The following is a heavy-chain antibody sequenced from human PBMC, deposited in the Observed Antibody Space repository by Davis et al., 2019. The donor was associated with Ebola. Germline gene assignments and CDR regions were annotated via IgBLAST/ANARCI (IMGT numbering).Heavy chain of an antibody. CDR1: GFTFSSYW. D-gene: IGHD3-22*01. V-gene: IGHV3-7*03. CDR2: IKQDGSEK. Sequence: GESLKISCAASGFTFSSYWMSWVRQAPGKGLEWVANIKQDGSEKYYVDSVKGRFTISRDNAKNSLYLQMNSLRAEDTAVYYCARTTGYDSSGNYYADAFDIWGQGTMVTVSS. CDR3: ARTTGYDSSGNYYADAFDI. J-gene: IGHJ3*02.